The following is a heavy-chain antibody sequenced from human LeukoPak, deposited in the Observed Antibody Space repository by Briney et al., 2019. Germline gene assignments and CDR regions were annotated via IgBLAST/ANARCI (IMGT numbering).Heavy chain of an antibody. J-gene: IGHJ6*03. CDR1: GGSFSGYY. CDR2: IYYTGST. Sequence: PSETLSLTCAVYGGSFSGYYWSWIRQSPGKGLEWIGYIYYTGSTTYNPSLKSRVTMSVDTSKNQFSLKLSSVTAADTAVYYCARGGYSYGWGYYYYYMDVWGKGTTVTISS. D-gene: IGHD5-18*01. V-gene: IGHV4-59*01. CDR3: ARGGYSYGWGYYYYYMDV.